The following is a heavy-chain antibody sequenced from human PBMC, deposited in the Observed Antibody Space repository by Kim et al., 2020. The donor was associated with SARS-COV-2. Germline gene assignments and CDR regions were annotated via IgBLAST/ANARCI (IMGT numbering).Heavy chain of an antibody. CDR3: ARDGYVDTAMKYYFDY. CDR2: ISAYNGNT. D-gene: IGHD5-18*01. CDR1: GYTFTSYG. Sequence: ASVKVSCKASGYTFTSYGISWVRQAPGQGLEWMGWISAYNGNTNYAQKLQGRVTMTTDTSTSTAYMELRSLRSDDTAVYYCARDGYVDTAMKYYFDYWGQGTLVTVSS. V-gene: IGHV1-18*01. J-gene: IGHJ4*02.